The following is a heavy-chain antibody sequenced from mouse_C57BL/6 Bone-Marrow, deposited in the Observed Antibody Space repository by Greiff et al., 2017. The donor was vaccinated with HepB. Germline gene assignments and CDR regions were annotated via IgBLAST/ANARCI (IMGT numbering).Heavy chain of an antibody. Sequence: VQVVESGAELVRPGASVTLSCKASGYTFTDYEMHWVKQTPVHGLEWIGAIDPETGGTAYNQKFKGKAILTADKSSSTAYMELRSLTSEDSAVYYCTSPGGGRDYYAMDYWGQGTSVTVSS. CDR2: IDPETGGT. D-gene: IGHD1-1*02. J-gene: IGHJ4*01. V-gene: IGHV1-15*01. CDR3: TSPGGGRDYYAMDY. CDR1: GYTFTDYE.